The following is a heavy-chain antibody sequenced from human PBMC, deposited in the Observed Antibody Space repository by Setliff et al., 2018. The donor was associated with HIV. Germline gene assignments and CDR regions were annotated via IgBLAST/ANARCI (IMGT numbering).Heavy chain of an antibody. V-gene: IGHV3-66*02. Sequence: GGSLRLSCAASGFTLSNTYMAWVRQAPGKRPEWVSTLYGSGDTYHADSVEGRFTLSRDTSKNTMYLQMNSLRREDTAVYYCARVLPYNSALDNWGQGTLVTVSS. D-gene: IGHD6-25*01. J-gene: IGHJ4*02. CDR3: ARVLPYNSALDN. CDR1: GFTLSNTY. CDR2: LYGSGDT.